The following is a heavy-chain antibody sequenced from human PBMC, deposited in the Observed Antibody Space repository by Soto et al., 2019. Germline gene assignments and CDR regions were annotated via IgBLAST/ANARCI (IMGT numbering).Heavy chain of an antibody. V-gene: IGHV1-69*02. D-gene: IGHD2-21*02. CDR1: GSTFSSYT. CDR3: ARRRYCGVDCYNKFYYGMDV. Sequence: QVQLVRSGAEVSKPGSSVEVSCMASGSTFSSYTVNRVRQAPGQGLELIGRIIPVLGVTHYARRFQGRVTITADRSRKTAYMELTSLTSEDTAVYYCARRRYCGVDCYNKFYYGMDVWGQGTTVTVSS. CDR2: IIPVLGVT. J-gene: IGHJ6*02.